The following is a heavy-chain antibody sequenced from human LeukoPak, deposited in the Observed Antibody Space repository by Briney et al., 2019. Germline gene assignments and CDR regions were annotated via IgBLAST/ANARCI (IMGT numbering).Heavy chain of an antibody. D-gene: IGHD6-19*01. V-gene: IGHV1-69*05. Sequence: SVKVSCKASEGTFSSYAISWVRQAPGQGLEWMGGIIPIFGTASYAQKFQGRVTITTDESTSTAYMELSSLRSEDTAVYYCARGVAGRPYYFDYWGQGTLVTVSS. CDR2: IIPIFGTA. J-gene: IGHJ4*02. CDR3: ARGVAGRPYYFDY. CDR1: EGTFSSYA.